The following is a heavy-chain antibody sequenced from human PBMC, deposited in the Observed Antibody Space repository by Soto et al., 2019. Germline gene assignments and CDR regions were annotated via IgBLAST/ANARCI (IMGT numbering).Heavy chain of an antibody. CDR1: GYTFTSYY. D-gene: IGHD2-15*01. Sequence: QVQLVQSGAEVKKPGASVKVSCKASGYTFTSYYMHWVRQAPGQGLEWMGIINPSGGSTSYAQKFQGGVTMTRDTSTSTVYMELSSLRSEDTAVYYCARDQGYCSGGSCYYPALAFDIWGQGTMVTVSS. V-gene: IGHV1-46*01. J-gene: IGHJ3*02. CDR3: ARDQGYCSGGSCYYPALAFDI. CDR2: INPSGGST.